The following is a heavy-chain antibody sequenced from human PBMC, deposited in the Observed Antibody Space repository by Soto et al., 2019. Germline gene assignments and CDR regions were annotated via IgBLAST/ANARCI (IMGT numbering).Heavy chain of an antibody. Sequence: EASVKVSCKASGYTFTSYDINWVRQATGQGLEWMGWMNPNSGNTGYAQKFQGRVTMTRNTSISTAYMELSSLRSEDTAVYYCARGLEYSYGSWYYGMDVWGQGTTVTVSS. D-gene: IGHD5-18*01. J-gene: IGHJ6*02. CDR2: MNPNSGNT. CDR3: ARGLEYSYGSWYYGMDV. V-gene: IGHV1-8*01. CDR1: GYTFTSYD.